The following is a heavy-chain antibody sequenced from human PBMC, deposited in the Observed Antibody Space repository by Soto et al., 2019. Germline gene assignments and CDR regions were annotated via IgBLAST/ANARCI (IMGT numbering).Heavy chain of an antibody. CDR2: MNPNSGNT. Sequence: QVQLVQSGAEVKKPGASVKVSCKASGYTFTSYDINWVRQATGQGLEWMGWMNPNSGNTGYAQKFQGRVTMTRNTSISTAYMELISLRSEDTAVYYCARRYYDFWSGYFANNNWFDPWGQGTLVTVSS. V-gene: IGHV1-8*01. CDR1: GYTFTSYD. J-gene: IGHJ5*02. CDR3: ARRYYDFWSGYFANNNWFDP. D-gene: IGHD3-3*01.